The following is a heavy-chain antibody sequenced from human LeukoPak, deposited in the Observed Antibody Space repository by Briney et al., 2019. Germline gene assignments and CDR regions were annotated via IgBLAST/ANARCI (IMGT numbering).Heavy chain of an antibody. Sequence: GGSLRLSCAASGFTFSNYAMGRVRQAPGKGLEWVSTFSKSGTTTYYPDSMKGRFTISRDNSKNTLYLQMNSLRAEDTAVYYCAKRDTSGSYYFDSWGQGTQVTASS. CDR3: AKRDTSGSYYFDS. CDR2: FSKSGTTT. V-gene: IGHV3-23*01. J-gene: IGHJ4*02. CDR1: GFTFSNYA. D-gene: IGHD3-22*01.